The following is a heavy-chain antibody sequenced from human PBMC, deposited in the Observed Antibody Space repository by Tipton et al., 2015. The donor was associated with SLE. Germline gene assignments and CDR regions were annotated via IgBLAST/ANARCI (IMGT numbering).Heavy chain of an antibody. CDR3: ARGGGNANWYFDL. V-gene: IGHV4-59*01. D-gene: IGHD4-23*01. Sequence: TLSLTCTVSGGSISSYYWSWIRQPPGKGLEWIGYIYYSGSTNYNPSLKSRVTISVDTSENQFSLKLSSVTAADTAVYYCARGGGNANWYFDLWGRGTLVTVSS. CDR2: IYYSGST. J-gene: IGHJ2*01. CDR1: GGSISSYY.